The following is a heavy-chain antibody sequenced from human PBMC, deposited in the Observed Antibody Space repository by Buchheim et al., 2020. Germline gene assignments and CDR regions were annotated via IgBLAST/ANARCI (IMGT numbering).Heavy chain of an antibody. Sequence: QAQLVQSGAEVKKPGASVKVSCKASGYTFSSYGISWVRQAPGQGLEWIGWVRGYKDKTNHAPKFPGRVTMATDPSTRPAYMELRSLRSDDTAVYYCAREGRAYYFDPWGQGTL. CDR2: VRGYKDKT. CDR3: AREGRAYYFDP. CDR1: GYTFSSYG. J-gene: IGHJ4*02. V-gene: IGHV1-18*01.